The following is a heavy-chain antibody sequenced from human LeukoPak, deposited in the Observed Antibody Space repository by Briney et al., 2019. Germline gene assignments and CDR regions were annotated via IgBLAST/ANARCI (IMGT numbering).Heavy chain of an antibody. D-gene: IGHD3-16*01. Sequence: GASVKVSCKASGYTFTSYAMHWVRQAPGQRLEWMGWINAGNGNTKYLQKFQGRVTITRDTSASTAYMELSSLRSEDTAVYYCATLGGQQLAYYFDYWGQGTLVTVSS. J-gene: IGHJ4*02. CDR3: ATLGGQQLAYYFDY. CDR2: INAGNGNT. V-gene: IGHV1-3*01. CDR1: GYTFTSYA.